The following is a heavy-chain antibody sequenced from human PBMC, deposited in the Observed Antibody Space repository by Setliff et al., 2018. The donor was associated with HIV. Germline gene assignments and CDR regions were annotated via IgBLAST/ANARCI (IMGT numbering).Heavy chain of an antibody. J-gene: IGHJ6*03. V-gene: IGHV4-39*01. Sequence: SETLSLTCTVSGASISSSSHHWAWIRQPPGKGLEYIGNIYYTGSTHHNPSLESRVATSVDTSKNQFYLKLSSVTAADTAVYYCARIVRWELVATSTFFYYYMDVWGKGTTVTVSS. CDR1: GASISSSSHH. D-gene: IGHD1-26*01. CDR3: ARIVRWELVATSTFFYYYMDV. CDR2: IYYTGST.